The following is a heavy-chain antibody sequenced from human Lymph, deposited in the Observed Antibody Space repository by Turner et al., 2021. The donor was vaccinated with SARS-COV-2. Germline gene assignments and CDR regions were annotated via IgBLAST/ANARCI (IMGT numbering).Heavy chain of an antibody. J-gene: IGHJ4*02. CDR2: ISVYNGNT. V-gene: IGHV1-18*01. Sequence: QVQLVRPGAEVKRPGASVRVPCKASGYTFTSYGICWVRQAPGQGFEWMGWISVYNGNTNYAQKLQGRVTMTTDTSTSTAYMELRSLRSDDTAVYYCARFTASIEVAGRYFDYWGQGTLVTVSS. CDR3: ARFTASIEVAGRYFDY. CDR1: GYTFTSYG. D-gene: IGHD6-19*01.